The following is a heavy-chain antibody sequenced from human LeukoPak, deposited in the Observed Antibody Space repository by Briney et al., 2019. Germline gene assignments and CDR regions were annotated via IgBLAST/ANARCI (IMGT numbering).Heavy chain of an antibody. Sequence: GESLKISCKGSGYSFTSYWIGWVRQMPGKGLEWTGIIYPDDSDTKYSPSFQGQVTISADKSISTAYLQWSSLKASDTAMYYCARLAFCTNAVCFSNYYYSMDVWGGGTTVTVSS. V-gene: IGHV5-51*01. CDR3: ARLAFCTNAVCFSNYYYSMDV. CDR2: IYPDDSDT. D-gene: IGHD2-8*01. CDR1: GYSFTSYW. J-gene: IGHJ6*03.